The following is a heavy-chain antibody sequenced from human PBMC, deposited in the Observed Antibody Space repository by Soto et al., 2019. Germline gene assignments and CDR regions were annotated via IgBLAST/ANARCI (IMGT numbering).Heavy chain of an antibody. Sequence: SVKVSCKASGGTFSSYAISWVRQAPGQGLEWMGGIIPIFGTANYAQKFQGRVTITADESTSTAYMELSSLRSEDTAVYYCARGFDCGGDCYTYYFDYWGQGTLVTV. CDR1: GGTFSSYA. V-gene: IGHV1-69*13. CDR2: IIPIFGTA. D-gene: IGHD2-21*02. J-gene: IGHJ4*02. CDR3: ARGFDCGGDCYTYYFDY.